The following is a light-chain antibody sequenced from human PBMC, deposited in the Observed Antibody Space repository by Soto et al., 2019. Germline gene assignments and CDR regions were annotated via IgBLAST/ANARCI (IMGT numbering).Light chain of an antibody. CDR3: MQSVEFPYT. V-gene: IGKV2-40*01. J-gene: IGKJ2*01. Sequence: VMTQTPLSLSVTPGEPASISCRSSQSLLESDDGNTYLDWYLQKPGQSPQLLIYTVSYRATGVRERFSGSGSDTDFTLRISRVGAEDVGVYYCMQSVEFPYTFGQGTKLEIK. CDR1: QSLLESDDGNTY. CDR2: TVS.